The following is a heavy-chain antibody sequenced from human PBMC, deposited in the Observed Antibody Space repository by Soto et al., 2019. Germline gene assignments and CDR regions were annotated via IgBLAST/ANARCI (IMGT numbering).Heavy chain of an antibody. CDR3: ARDLWDIVVVPAAIRFDP. V-gene: IGHV4-4*07. CDR1: GGSISSYY. J-gene: IGHJ5*02. Sequence: SETLSLTCTVSGGSISSYYWSWIRQPAGKGLEWIGRIYTSGSTNYNPSLKSRVTMSVDTSKNQFSLKLSSVTAADTAVYYCARDLWDIVVVPAAIRFDPCGQGTLVTVSP. CDR2: IYTSGST. D-gene: IGHD2-2*01.